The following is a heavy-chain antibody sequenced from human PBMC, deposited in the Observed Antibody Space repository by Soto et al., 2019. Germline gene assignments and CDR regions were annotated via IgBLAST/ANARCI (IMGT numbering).Heavy chain of an antibody. Sequence: QVQLQESGPGLVKPSQTLSLTCTVSGGSITSGNHYWSWLRLQPGRGLEWIGFTYHSGSTSYNPSLKSRVTISVDTSKNQFSLKLSSVTAADTGLYYCARDGGYAVVAFAIWGQGTMVTVSS. CDR3: ARDGGYAVVAFAI. CDR1: GGSITSGNHY. V-gene: IGHV4-31*03. D-gene: IGHD2-15*01. J-gene: IGHJ3*02. CDR2: TYHSGST.